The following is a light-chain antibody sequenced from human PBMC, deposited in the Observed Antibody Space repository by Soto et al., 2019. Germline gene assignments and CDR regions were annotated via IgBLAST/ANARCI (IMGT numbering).Light chain of an antibody. CDR2: GAS. V-gene: IGKV3-20*01. J-gene: IGKJ2*01. Sequence: EIVLTQSPGTLSLSPGERATLSCRASQSVRNNYLAWYQQKSGQAPRLLMYGASTRATGIPDRFSGSGSGTDFTLTISRLEPEDFAVYYCQQYGNSPPRTFGQGTKLEIK. CDR1: QSVRNNY. CDR3: QQYGNSPPRT.